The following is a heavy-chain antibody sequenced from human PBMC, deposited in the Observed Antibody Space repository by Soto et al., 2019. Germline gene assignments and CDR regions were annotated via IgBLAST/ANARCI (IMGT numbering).Heavy chain of an antibody. J-gene: IGHJ6*02. Sequence: ASVKLSCKASGGTFSSYAISWVRQAPGQGLEWMGGIIPIFGTANYAQKFQGRVTITADESTSTAYMELSSLRSEDTAVYYCARDKGRYFDLLHYSYCTHVRGQAPTRTLSS. CDR1: GGTFSSYA. V-gene: IGHV1-69*13. CDR3: ARDKGRYFDLLHYSYCTHV. CDR2: IIPIFGTA. D-gene: IGHD3-9*01.